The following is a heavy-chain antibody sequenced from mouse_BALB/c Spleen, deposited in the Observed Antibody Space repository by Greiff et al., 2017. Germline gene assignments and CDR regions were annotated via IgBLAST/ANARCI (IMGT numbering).Heavy chain of an antibody. CDR1: GFTFSSYA. V-gene: IGHV5-6-5*01. J-gene: IGHJ4*01. D-gene: IGHD2-10*02. CDR2: ISSGGST. Sequence: EVQGVESGGGLVKPGGSLKLSCAASGFTFSSYAMSWVRQTPEKRLEWVASISSGGSTYYPDSVKGRFTISRDNARNILYLQMSSLRSEDTAMYYCAREGYGNYDYWGQGTSVTVSS. CDR3: AREGYGNYDY.